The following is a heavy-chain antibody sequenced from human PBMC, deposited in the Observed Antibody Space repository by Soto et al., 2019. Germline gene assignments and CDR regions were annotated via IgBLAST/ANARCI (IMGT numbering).Heavy chain of an antibody. CDR2: ISGSGGST. J-gene: IGHJ6*02. CDR1: GFTFSSYA. D-gene: IGHD3-10*01. Sequence: EVQLLESGGGLVQPGGSLRLSCAASGFTFSSYAMSWFRQAPGQWLEWVSAISGSGGSTYYADYVKGRFTISRDNSKNTLYLQMNRLRAEDTAVYYCEKAHYYGSGLYSPYYGDGMDVWGQGTTGTVAS. V-gene: IGHV3-23*01. CDR3: EKAHYYGSGLYSPYYGDGMDV.